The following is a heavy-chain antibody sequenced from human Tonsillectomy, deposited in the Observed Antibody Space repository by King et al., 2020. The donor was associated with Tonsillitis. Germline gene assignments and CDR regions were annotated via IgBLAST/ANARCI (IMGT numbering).Heavy chain of an antibody. CDR3: ASGYDILTQNWFDP. J-gene: IGHJ5*02. Sequence: VQLVESGAEVKKPGASVKVSCKASGYTFTSYYIHWVRQAPGQGLEWMGMINPSSGTTNYAPTFQGRVTMGRDPSPRTVDMELSSPRSGDTAVYYCASGYDILTQNWFDPWGQGTLVTVSS. D-gene: IGHD3-9*01. V-gene: IGHV1-46*01. CDR1: GYTFTSYY. CDR2: INPSSGTT.